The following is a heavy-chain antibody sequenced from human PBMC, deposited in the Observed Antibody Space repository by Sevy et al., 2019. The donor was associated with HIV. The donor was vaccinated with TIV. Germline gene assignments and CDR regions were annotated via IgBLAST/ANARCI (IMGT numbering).Heavy chain of an antibody. CDR3: AKDSILVAGHFDY. CDR2: FTGNGTNT. Sequence: GGSLRLSCAASGFTFSSYAMSWVRQAPGKGLEWVSSFTGNGTNTFYADSVKCRFTISRDNSKNTLYLQMNSLRAEDTAVYYCAKDSILVAGHFDYWGQGTLVTVSS. CDR1: GFTFSSYA. J-gene: IGHJ4*02. V-gene: IGHV3-23*01. D-gene: IGHD6-19*01.